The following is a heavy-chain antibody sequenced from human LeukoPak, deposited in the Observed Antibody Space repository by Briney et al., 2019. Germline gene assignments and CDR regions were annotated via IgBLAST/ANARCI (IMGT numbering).Heavy chain of an antibody. CDR2: ALYTGST. CDR1: GGSISSYF. D-gene: IGHD5-18*01. J-gene: IGHJ4*02. Sequence: SETLSLTCSVSGGSISSYFWSWIRQAPGKGLEWVGYALYTGSTEYNPALKSRVTISLDTSNNQFSLRLSSVTAADTAVYYCARDNGYSYGIDYWGQGRLVTVPS. V-gene: IGHV4-59*01. CDR3: ARDNGYSYGIDY.